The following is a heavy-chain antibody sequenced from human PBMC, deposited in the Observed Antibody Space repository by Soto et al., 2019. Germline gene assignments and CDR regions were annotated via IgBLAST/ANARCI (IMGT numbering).Heavy chain of an antibody. V-gene: IGHV3-33*01. CDR1: GFTFSSYG. Sequence: GGSLRLSCAASGFTFSSYGMHWVRQAPGKGLEWVAVIWYDGSNKYYADSVKGRFTIYRENSKKTLYLQMNSLRAEDTAVYYCARTRTEQWLLRRYGMDVWGQATTVTVSS. D-gene: IGHD6-19*01. CDR3: ARTRTEQWLLRRYGMDV. CDR2: IWYDGSNK. J-gene: IGHJ6*02.